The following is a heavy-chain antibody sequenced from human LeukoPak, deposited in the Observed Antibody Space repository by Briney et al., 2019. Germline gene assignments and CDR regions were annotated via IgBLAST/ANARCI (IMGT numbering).Heavy chain of an antibody. CDR2: ISYDGSNK. J-gene: IGHJ6*04. V-gene: IGHV3-30*04. CDR1: GFTFSSYA. Sequence: PGRSLRLSCAASGFTFSSYAMHWVRQAPGKGLEWVAVISYDGSNKYYADSVKGRFTISRDNSKNTLYLQMNSLRAEDTAVYYCARDLVVVPAAHYYYYYGMDVWGKGTTVTVSS. CDR3: ARDLVVVPAAHYYYYYGMDV. D-gene: IGHD2-2*01.